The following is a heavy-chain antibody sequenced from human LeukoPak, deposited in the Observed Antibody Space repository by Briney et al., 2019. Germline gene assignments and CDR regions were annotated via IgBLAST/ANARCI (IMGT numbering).Heavy chain of an antibody. D-gene: IGHD3-16*01. V-gene: IGHV3-23*01. J-gene: IGHJ5*02. CDR1: GFTFSNAW. CDR2: IGGRGGST. Sequence: GGSLRLSCAASGFTFSNAWMSWVRQAPGKGPEWVSAIGGRGGSTYYADSLGGRFTISRDNSKDMLYLQMNSLKVEDTATYYCGKEGGAWGQGTKVTVSS. CDR3: GKEGGA.